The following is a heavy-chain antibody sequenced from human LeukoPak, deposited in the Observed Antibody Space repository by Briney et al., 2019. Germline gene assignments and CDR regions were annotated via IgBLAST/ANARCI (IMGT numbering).Heavy chain of an antibody. D-gene: IGHD2-21*02. Sequence: SETLSLTCTVSGGSISSSSYYWGWIRQPPGKGLEWIGCIYYSGSTYYNPSLKSRVTISVDKSKNQFSLKLSSVTAADTAVYYCARDQRHCGGDCYSGDYWGQGTLVTVSS. CDR3: ARDQRHCGGDCYSGDY. V-gene: IGHV4-39*07. J-gene: IGHJ4*02. CDR2: IYYSGST. CDR1: GGSISSSSYY.